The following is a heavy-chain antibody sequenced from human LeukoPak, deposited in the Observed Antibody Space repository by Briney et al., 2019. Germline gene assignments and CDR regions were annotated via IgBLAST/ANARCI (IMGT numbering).Heavy chain of an antibody. CDR1: GFTFSSYA. D-gene: IGHD4-17*01. CDR3: AKDKRRAYGEFDY. J-gene: IGHJ4*02. V-gene: IGHV3-23*01. CDR2: ISVSGGST. Sequence: PGGALRLSCASSGFTFSSYAMSGVRQAPGKGLECVSAISVSGGSTYYADSVKSRFTISRDNSKNTLYLQMNSLRAEDTAVYYCAKDKRRAYGEFDYWGQGTLVTVSS.